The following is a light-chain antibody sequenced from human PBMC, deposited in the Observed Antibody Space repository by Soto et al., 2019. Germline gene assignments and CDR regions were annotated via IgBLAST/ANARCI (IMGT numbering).Light chain of an antibody. CDR1: SSDVGAYKY. J-gene: IGLJ3*02. Sequence: QSALTQPPSASGSPGQSVTISCTGTSSDVGAYKYVSWYQQYPGKAPKLVIYEVSKRPSGVPDRFSGSKSGNTASLTVSGLQAEDEADYYCTSYAGSNIGVFGGGTQLTVL. V-gene: IGLV2-8*01. CDR2: EVS. CDR3: TSYAGSNIGV.